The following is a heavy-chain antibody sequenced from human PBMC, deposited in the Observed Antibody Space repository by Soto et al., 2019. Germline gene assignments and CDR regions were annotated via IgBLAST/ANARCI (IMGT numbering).Heavy chain of an antibody. V-gene: IGHV4-59*01. D-gene: IGHD1-1*01. Sequence: SETLSLTCTFSGFSIISYYWSWIRQPPGKGLEWIGYIYYSGSTNYNPSLKSRVTISVDTSKNQFSLKLSSVTAADTAVYYCARELEDWFDPWGQGTLVTSPQ. CDR3: ARELEDWFDP. CDR1: GFSIISYY. CDR2: IYYSGST. J-gene: IGHJ5*02.